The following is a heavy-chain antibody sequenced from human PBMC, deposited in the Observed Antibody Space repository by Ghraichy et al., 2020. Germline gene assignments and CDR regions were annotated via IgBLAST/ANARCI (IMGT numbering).Heavy chain of an antibody. D-gene: IGHD2-15*01. CDR3: ARGGPVVVVVAATRGSLDY. CDR2: INHSGST. V-gene: IGHV4-34*01. Sequence: SETLSLTCAVYGGSFSGYYWSWIRQPPGKGLEWIGEINHSGSTNYNPSLKSRVTISVDTSKNQFSLKLSSVTAADTAVYYCARGGPVVVVVAATRGSLDYWGQGTLVTVSS. CDR1: GGSFSGYY. J-gene: IGHJ4*02.